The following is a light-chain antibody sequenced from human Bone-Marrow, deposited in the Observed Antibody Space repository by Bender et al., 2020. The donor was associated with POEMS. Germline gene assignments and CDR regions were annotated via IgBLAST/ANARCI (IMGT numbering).Light chain of an antibody. CDR1: SSNIGSHA. V-gene: IGLV1-44*01. CDR3: AVWDDSLTGWV. CDR2: SSH. J-gene: IGLJ3*02. Sequence: QSVLTQPPSASGTPGQRVTISCSGGSSNIGSHAVNWYQHLPGTAPKLLVYSSHRRPSEVPDRFSGSRSGTSASLAISGLQSGDEADYYCAVWDDSLTGWVFGGGTKLTVL.